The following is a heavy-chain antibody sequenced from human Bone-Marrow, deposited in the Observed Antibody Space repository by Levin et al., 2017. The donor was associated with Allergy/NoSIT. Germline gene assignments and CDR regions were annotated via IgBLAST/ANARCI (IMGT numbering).Heavy chain of an antibody. V-gene: IGHV3-7*01. Sequence: GESLKISCAASGFSFSLYWVTWVRQAPGKGLEWVANIKPDGTEKTYVDSVKGRFTISRDNARNSLYLHMNSLRAEDTAVYYCAREDYRSFDFWGQGTLVTVSS. J-gene: IGHJ4*02. CDR1: GFSFSLYW. CDR2: IKPDGTEK. D-gene: IGHD3-16*01. CDR3: AREDYRSFDF.